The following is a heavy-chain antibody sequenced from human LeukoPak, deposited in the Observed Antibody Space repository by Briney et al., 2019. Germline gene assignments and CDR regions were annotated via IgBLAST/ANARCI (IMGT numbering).Heavy chain of an antibody. V-gene: IGHV3-21*01. CDR1: GFTFSSYS. CDR3: ARDFVASWSFDP. D-gene: IGHD3-10*01. J-gene: IGHJ5*02. CDR2: ISSSSSYI. Sequence: GGSLRLSCAASGFTFSSYSINWVRQGPGKGLEWVSSISSSSSYIYYADSVKGRFTISRDNAKNSLYLQMNSLRAEDTAVYYCARDFVASWSFDPWGQGTLVTVSS.